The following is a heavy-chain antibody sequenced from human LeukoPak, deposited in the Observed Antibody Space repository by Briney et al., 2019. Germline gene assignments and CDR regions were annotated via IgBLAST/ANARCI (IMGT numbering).Heavy chain of an antibody. D-gene: IGHD3-22*01. CDR3: ARGLYDSSGYPFDY. CDR1: GGSISSYY. CDR2: IYYSGST. Sequence: SETLSLTCTVSGGSISSYYWSWIRQPPGKGLEWIGYIYYSGSTNYNPSLKSRVTISVDTSKNHFSLKLSSVTAADTAVYYCARGLYDSSGYPFDYWGQGTLVTVSS. J-gene: IGHJ4*02. V-gene: IGHV4-59*01.